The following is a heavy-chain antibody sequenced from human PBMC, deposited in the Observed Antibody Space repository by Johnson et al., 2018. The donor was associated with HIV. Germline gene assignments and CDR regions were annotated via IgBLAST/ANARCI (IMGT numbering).Heavy chain of an antibody. Sequence: VQLVESGGGLVKPGGSLRLSCAASGFTFSNVWMSWVRQAPGKGLEWVANIKQDGSNKYYADSVKGRFTISRDNSKNTLYLQMNSLRAEDTAVYYCARGDFWSGYPDAFDIWGQGTMVTVSS. CDR1: GFTFSNVW. J-gene: IGHJ3*02. CDR3: ARGDFWSGYPDAFDI. CDR2: IKQDGSNK. V-gene: IGHV3-7*04. D-gene: IGHD3-3*01.